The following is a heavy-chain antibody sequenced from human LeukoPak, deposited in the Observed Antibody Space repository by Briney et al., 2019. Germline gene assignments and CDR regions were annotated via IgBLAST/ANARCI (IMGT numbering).Heavy chain of an antibody. CDR2: ISRSTSYI. D-gene: IGHD6-19*01. V-gene: IGHV3-21*01. CDR3: ATQWLGYDYGMGV. Sequence: PGGSLRLSCVASGFTFSSYTMNWVRQAPGKGLEWVSSISRSTSYIYYADPVRGRFTISRDNAKNSLFLHMNSLRAEDTAVYYCATQWLGYDYGMGVWGQGTTVTVSS. CDR1: GFTFSSYT. J-gene: IGHJ6*01.